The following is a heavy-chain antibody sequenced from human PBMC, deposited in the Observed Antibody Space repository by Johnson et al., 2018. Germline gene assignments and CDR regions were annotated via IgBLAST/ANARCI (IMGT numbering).Heavy chain of an antibody. CDR3: ARVMPAARDAFDL. Sequence: QVQLQESGPGLVKPSETXSLTCTVSGDSISNYYWSWIRQPPGKGLEWIGYIYFSGSTDYSPSLKSRVTVSVDTSKNQFSLKLSSVTAADTAVYYCARVMPAARDAFDLWGQGTKVTVSS. CDR1: GDSISNYY. CDR2: IYFSGST. J-gene: IGHJ3*01. D-gene: IGHD2-2*01. V-gene: IGHV4-59*01.